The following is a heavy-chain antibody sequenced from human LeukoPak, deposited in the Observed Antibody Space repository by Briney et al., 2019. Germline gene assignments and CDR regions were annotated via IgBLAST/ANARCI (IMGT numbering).Heavy chain of an antibody. J-gene: IGHJ4*02. Sequence: SETLSLTCTVSGGSISSYYWSWIRQPAGKGLEWIGRIYSTGSTNYNPSLKSRVTMSVDTSKNQFSLRLRSVTAADTAVYYCARQIAAAGTAGFDFWGQGALVTVSS. CDR3: ARQIAAAGTAGFDF. V-gene: IGHV4-4*07. D-gene: IGHD6-13*01. CDR1: GGSISSYY. CDR2: IYSTGST.